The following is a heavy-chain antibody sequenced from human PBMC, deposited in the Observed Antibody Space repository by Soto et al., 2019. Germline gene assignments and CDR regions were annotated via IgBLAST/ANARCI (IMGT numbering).Heavy chain of an antibody. V-gene: IGHV6-1*01. CDR3: ARDLWGMSGSYSGGFDY. J-gene: IGHJ4*02. CDR2: TYYRSKWYN. D-gene: IGHD1-26*01. Sequence: PSQTLSLTCVISGDSVSSNSAAWNWIRQSPSRGLEWLGRTYYRSKWYNDYAVSVKSRITINPDTSKNQFSLQLNSVTPEDTAVYYCARDLWGMSGSYSGGFDYWGQGTLVTVSS. CDR1: GDSVSSNSAA.